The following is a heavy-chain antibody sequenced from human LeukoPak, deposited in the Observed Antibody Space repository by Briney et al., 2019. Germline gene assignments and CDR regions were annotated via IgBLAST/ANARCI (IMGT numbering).Heavy chain of an antibody. J-gene: IGHJ6*02. Sequence: PGGSLRLSCAASGFTFSSYWVSWVRQAPGKGLEWVANIKQDGSEKYYVDSVKGRFTISRDNAKNSLYLQMNSLRAEDTAVYYCARDDYSNRNYYYYGMDVWGQGTTVTVSS. CDR1: GFTFSSYW. V-gene: IGHV3-7*03. CDR3: ARDDYSNRNYYYYGMDV. CDR2: IKQDGSEK. D-gene: IGHD4-11*01.